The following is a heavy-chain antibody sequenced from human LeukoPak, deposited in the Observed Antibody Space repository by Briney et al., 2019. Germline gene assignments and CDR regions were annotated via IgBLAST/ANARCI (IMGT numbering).Heavy chain of an antibody. CDR2: IYHSGDT. CDR3: ARGGYSGYAFVR. J-gene: IGHJ4*02. CDR1: GGSISSYY. Sequence: SETLSLTCTVSGGSISSYYWSWIRQSSGKGLEWIGYIYHSGDTRYNPSLKSRVTISVDTSKNQFSLNLSSVTAADTAVYYCARGGYSGYAFVRWGQGTLVTVSS. D-gene: IGHD5-12*01. V-gene: IGHV4-59*01.